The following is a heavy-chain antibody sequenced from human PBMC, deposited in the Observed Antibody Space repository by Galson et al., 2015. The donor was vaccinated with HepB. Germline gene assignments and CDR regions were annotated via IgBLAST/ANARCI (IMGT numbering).Heavy chain of an antibody. CDR2: IYAGGFT. J-gene: IGHJ1*01. V-gene: IGHV3-53*01. CDR1: GFNVGSSY. CDR3: TRGDHSGYCTTTPCYQ. D-gene: IGHD2-2*01. Sequence: SLRLSCAASGFNVGSSYMSWVRQAPGKGLEWVSVIYAGGFTYYADSVQGRFTISRDNSKNTLYLQMNTLRAEDTAVYYCTRGDHSGYCTTTPCYQRGQGTLVAVSS.